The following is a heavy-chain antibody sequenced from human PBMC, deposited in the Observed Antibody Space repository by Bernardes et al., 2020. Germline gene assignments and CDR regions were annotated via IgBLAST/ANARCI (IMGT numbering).Heavy chain of an antibody. CDR1: GFTFSSYW. CDR2: INSDGSST. J-gene: IGHJ4*02. V-gene: IGHV3-74*01. Sequence: GSLRLSCAASGFTFSSYWMHWVRQAPGKGLVWVSRINSDGSSTSYADSVKGRFTISRDNAKNTLYLQMNSLRAEDTAVYYCARDCSGGSCYSDSLDWGQGTLVTVSS. D-gene: IGHD2-15*01. CDR3: ARDCSGGSCYSDSLD.